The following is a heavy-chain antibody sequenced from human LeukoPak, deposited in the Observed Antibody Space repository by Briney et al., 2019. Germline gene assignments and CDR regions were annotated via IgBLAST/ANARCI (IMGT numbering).Heavy chain of an antibody. CDR2: IYPGDSDT. Sequence: GESLKISCKGSGYSFTSYWIGWVRQMPGKGLEWMGIIYPGDSDTRYSPSFQGQVTISADKSISTAYLQWSSLKASDTAMYYCASRIHYDFWSGYPDAFDIWGQGTMVTVSS. J-gene: IGHJ3*02. V-gene: IGHV5-51*01. D-gene: IGHD3-3*01. CDR3: ASRIHYDFWSGYPDAFDI. CDR1: GYSFTSYW.